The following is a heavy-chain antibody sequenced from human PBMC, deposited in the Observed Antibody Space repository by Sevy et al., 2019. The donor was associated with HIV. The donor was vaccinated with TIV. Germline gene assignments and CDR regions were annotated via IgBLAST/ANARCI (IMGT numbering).Heavy chain of an antibody. J-gene: IGHJ4*02. Sequence: ASVKVSCKASGYTFTSYGISWVRQAPGQGLEWMGWISAYNGNTNYAQKLQGRVTMTTDTSTSTAYMELRSLRSDDTAVYYCARAGSSYYDRNTYFDYWGQGTLVTVSS. D-gene: IGHD3-3*01. CDR2: ISAYNGNT. CDR1: GYTFTSYG. V-gene: IGHV1-18*01. CDR3: ARAGSSYYDRNTYFDY.